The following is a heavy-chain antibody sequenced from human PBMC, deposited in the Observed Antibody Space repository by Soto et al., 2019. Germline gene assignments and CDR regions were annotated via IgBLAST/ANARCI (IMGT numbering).Heavy chain of an antibody. CDR3: ARVGYCSSTSCYDWFDP. Sequence: ASVKVSCKASGYTFTGYYMHWVRQAPGQGLEWMGWINPNSGGTNYAQKFQGWVTMTRDTSISTAYMELSRLRSDDTAVYYCARVGYCSSTSCYDWFDPWGQGTLVTVSS. CDR1: GYTFTGYY. V-gene: IGHV1-2*04. J-gene: IGHJ5*02. D-gene: IGHD2-2*01. CDR2: INPNSGGT.